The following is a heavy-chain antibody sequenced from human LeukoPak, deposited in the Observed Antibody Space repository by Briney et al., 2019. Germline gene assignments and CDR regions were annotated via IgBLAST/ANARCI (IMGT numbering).Heavy chain of an antibody. CDR1: GFTFSSYA. CDR2: ISYVGSNK. Sequence: GRSLRLSCAASGFTFSSYAMHWVRQAPGKGLEWVAVISYVGSNKYYADSVKGRFTISRDNSKNTLYLQMNSLRAEDTAVYYYARDFGLVDTAMVTTLYYYYGMDVWGQGTTVTVSS. D-gene: IGHD5-18*01. CDR3: ARDFGLVDTAMVTTLYYYYGMDV. J-gene: IGHJ6*02. V-gene: IGHV3-30-3*01.